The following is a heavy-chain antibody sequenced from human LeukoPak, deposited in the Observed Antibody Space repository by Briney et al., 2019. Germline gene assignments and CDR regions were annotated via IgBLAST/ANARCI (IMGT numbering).Heavy chain of an antibody. CDR2: IFHTGST. CDR1: GGSFSGYY. D-gene: IGHD3-10*01. CDR3: ARQIRGAYYYFDS. V-gene: IGHV4-59*08. J-gene: IGHJ4*02. Sequence: SETLSLTCAVYGGSFSGYYWSWIRQPPGKGLEWIGYIFHTGSTNYNPSLKSRVTISVDASKNQFSLKLSSVTAADTAVYFCARQIRGAYYYFDSWGQGTLVAVSS.